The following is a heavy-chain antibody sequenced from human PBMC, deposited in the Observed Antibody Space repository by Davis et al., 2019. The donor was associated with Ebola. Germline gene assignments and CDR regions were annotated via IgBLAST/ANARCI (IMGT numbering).Heavy chain of an antibody. Sequence: AASVKVSCKASGGTFSSYAISWVRQAPGQGLEWMGGIIPIFGTANYAQKFQGRVTITADESTSTAYMELSSLRSEDTAVYYCARAQYYDILTGYTKGGNWFDPWGQGTLVTVSS. CDR2: IIPIFGTA. D-gene: IGHD3-9*01. V-gene: IGHV1-69*13. CDR3: ARAQYYDILTGYTKGGNWFDP. J-gene: IGHJ5*02. CDR1: GGTFSSYA.